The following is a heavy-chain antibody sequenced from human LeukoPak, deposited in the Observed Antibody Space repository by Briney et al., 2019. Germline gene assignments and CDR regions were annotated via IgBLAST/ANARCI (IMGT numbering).Heavy chain of an antibody. Sequence: GGSLRLSCAASGFTFSSYAMSWVRQAPGKGREWVSGISGSGDNTYYADSVKGRFTISRDNYKNTLYVQVNSLGPEDTAAYYCAKGSYYDSSGSFYFDYWGQGTLVTVSS. CDR1: GFTFSSYA. D-gene: IGHD3-22*01. V-gene: IGHV3-23*01. CDR3: AKGSYYDSSGSFYFDY. J-gene: IGHJ4*02. CDR2: ISGSGDNT.